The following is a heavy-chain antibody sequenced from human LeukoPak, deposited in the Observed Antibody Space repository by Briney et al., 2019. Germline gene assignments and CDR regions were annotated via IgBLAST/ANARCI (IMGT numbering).Heavy chain of an antibody. D-gene: IGHD2-2*01. Sequence: SGGTLRLSCAVSGFTFSSYGMHWVRQGPPKGMEWVAFIRFDGSNKYYADYVKGRFTISRDNSKNTLYLQMNSLRAEDTAVYYCAKGPSVDYYYYMDVWGKGTTVTVSS. CDR1: GFTFSSYG. CDR2: IRFDGSNK. J-gene: IGHJ6*03. V-gene: IGHV3-30*02. CDR3: AKGPSVDYYYYMDV.